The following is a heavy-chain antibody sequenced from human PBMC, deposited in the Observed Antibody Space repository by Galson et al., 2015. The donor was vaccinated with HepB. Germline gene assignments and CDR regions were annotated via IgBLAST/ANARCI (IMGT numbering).Heavy chain of an antibody. CDR3: ARDRASQWADAFDI. Sequence: SVKVSCKASGGTFSSYTISWVRQAPGQGLEWMGRIIPILGIANYAQKFQGRVTITADKSTSTAYMELSSLRSEDTAVYYCARDRASQWADAFDIWGQGTMVTVSS. CDR2: IIPILGIA. V-gene: IGHV1-69*04. D-gene: IGHD1-26*01. J-gene: IGHJ3*02. CDR1: GGTFSSYT.